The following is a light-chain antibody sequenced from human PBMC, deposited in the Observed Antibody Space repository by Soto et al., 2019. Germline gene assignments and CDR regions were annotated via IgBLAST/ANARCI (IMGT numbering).Light chain of an antibody. CDR3: QQSYDPPFT. CDR1: QSISSY. Sequence: DIQMTQSPPSLSASVGDRVIITCRASQSISSYLNWYQQKPGKAPKLLIYTTSSLQSGVPSRFSGGGSGTDFTLIISSLQPEDFATYFFQQSYDPPFTFGPGTKVDVK. J-gene: IGKJ3*01. CDR2: TTS. V-gene: IGKV1-39*01.